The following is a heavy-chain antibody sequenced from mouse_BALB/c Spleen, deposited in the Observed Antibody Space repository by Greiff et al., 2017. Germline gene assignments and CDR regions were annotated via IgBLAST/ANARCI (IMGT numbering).Heavy chain of an antibody. J-gene: IGHJ3*01. Sequence: EVQLQQSGPELVKPGASVKMSCKASGYTFTSYVMHWVKQKPGQGLEWIGMIDPSDSETHYNQMFKDKATLTVDKSSSTAYMQLSSLTSEDSAVYYCARRGYGSSYGFAYWGQGTLVTVSA. CDR2: IDPSDSET. CDR3: ARRGYGSSYGFAY. V-gene: IGHV1-14*01. CDR1: GYTFTSYV. D-gene: IGHD1-1*01.